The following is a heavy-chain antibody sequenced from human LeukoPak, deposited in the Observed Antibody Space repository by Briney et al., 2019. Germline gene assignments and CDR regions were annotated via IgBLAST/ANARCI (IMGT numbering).Heavy chain of an antibody. V-gene: IGHV3-33*01. CDR1: GFTFSSYG. CDR2: IWYDGSNK. D-gene: IGHD3-22*01. Sequence: GGSLRLSCAASGFTFSSYGMQWVRQAPGKGLEWVAVIWYDGSNKYYADSVKGRFTISRDNSKNALYLQMNSLRAEDTAVYYSARDAYYYDSSGLDYWGQGTLVTVCS. CDR3: ARDAYYYDSSGLDY. J-gene: IGHJ4*02.